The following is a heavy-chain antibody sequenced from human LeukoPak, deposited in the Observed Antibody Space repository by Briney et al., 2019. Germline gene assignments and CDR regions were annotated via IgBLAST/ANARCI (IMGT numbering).Heavy chain of an antibody. Sequence: SETLSLTCTVSGGSISSYYWSWIRQPPGKGLEWIGYIYHSGSTYYNPSLKSRVTISVDRSKNQFSLKLSSVTAADTAVYYCARAGGVDTAMDANFDYWGQGTLVTVSS. CDR1: GGSISSYY. CDR3: ARAGGVDTAMDANFDY. V-gene: IGHV4-59*12. D-gene: IGHD5-18*01. J-gene: IGHJ4*02. CDR2: IYHSGST.